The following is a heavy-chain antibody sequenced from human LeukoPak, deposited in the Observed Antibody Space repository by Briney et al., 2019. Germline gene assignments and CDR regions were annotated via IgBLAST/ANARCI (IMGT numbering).Heavy chain of an antibody. J-gene: IGHJ4*02. CDR1: GGTFSSYA. V-gene: IGHV1-69*01. Sequence: SVKVSCKASGGTFSSYAISWVRQAPGQGLERMGGIIPIFGTANYAQKFQGRVTITADESTSTAYMELSSLRSEDTAVYYCARTAASAAAGLDYWGQGTLVTVSS. D-gene: IGHD6-13*01. CDR3: ARTAASAAAGLDY. CDR2: IIPIFGTA.